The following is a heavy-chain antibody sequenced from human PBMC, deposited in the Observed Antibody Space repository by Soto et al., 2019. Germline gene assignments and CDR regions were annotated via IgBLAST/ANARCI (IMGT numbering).Heavy chain of an antibody. Sequence: EVQLVESGGGLVQPGGSLRLSCAASGFTFSSYWMHWVRQAPGKGLVCVSRINSDGSSTSYADSVKGRFTISRGNAKNTLYVQMNSLRAEDTAVYYCASGQKYDFRDYWGQGTLVIVSS. V-gene: IGHV3-74*01. CDR1: GFTFSSYW. CDR2: INSDGSST. D-gene: IGHD3-3*01. J-gene: IGHJ4*02. CDR3: ASGQKYDFRDY.